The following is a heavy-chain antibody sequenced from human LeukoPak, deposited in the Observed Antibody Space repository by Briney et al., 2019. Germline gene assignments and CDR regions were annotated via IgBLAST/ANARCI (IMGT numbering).Heavy chain of an antibody. CDR1: GGTFSSYT. D-gene: IGHD3-3*01. CDR3: ARDTLPLEWLLYNWFDP. Sequence: ASVKVSCKASGGTFSSYTISWVRQAPGQGLEWMGWINPNSGGTNYAQKFQGRVTMTRDTSISTAYMELSRLRSDDTAVYYRARDTLPLEWLLYNWFDPWGQGTLVTVSS. V-gene: IGHV1-2*02. CDR2: INPNSGGT. J-gene: IGHJ5*02.